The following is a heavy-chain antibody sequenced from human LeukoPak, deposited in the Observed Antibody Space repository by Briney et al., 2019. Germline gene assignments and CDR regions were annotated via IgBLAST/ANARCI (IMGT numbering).Heavy chain of an antibody. Sequence: SETLSLTCTVSGGSISSGSYYWSWIRQPAGKGLEWIGRIYTSGSTNYNPSLKSRVTISVDTSKNQFSLKLSSVAAADTAVYYCARSPSIAARSYYYYYYMDVWGKGTTVTVSS. J-gene: IGHJ6*03. CDR1: GGSISSGSYY. V-gene: IGHV4-61*02. D-gene: IGHD6-6*01. CDR3: ARSPSIAARSYYYYYYMDV. CDR2: IYTSGST.